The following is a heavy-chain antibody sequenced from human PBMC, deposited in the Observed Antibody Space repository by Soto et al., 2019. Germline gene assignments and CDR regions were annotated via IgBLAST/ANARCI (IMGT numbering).Heavy chain of an antibody. CDR2: ISSSSRSI. J-gene: IGHJ5*02. V-gene: IGHV3-48*02. D-gene: IGHD5-18*01. CDR3: ARDNDADQYRNSYNDL. CDR1: GFTFSDYA. Sequence: EVQLVESGGGLIQPGGSLRLSCAASGFTFSDYAMNWVRQAPGKGLEWVSYISSSSRSIFYADSVKGRFTVSRDDAKNSLHLQMSSLRDEDTAVYYCARDNDADQYRNSYNDLWGQGTLVTVSS.